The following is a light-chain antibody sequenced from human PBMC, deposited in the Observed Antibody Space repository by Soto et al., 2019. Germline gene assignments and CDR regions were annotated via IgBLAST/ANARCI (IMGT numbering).Light chain of an antibody. Sequence: DIQMTQSPSTLSASVGDRVTITCRASQSISNRLAWYHQKPGKAPNLLIYDASNLGSGVPSRFSGSGSGTEFTLTISSLQPDDFAVYYCQQYGSLPRTFGQGTKVDIK. CDR3: QQYGSLPRT. V-gene: IGKV1-5*01. CDR2: DAS. CDR1: QSISNR. J-gene: IGKJ2*01.